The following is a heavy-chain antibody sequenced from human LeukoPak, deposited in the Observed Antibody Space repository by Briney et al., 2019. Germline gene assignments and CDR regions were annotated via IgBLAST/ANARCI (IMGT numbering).Heavy chain of an antibody. J-gene: IGHJ4*02. V-gene: IGHV1-69*01. CDR3: ARSSSSGTLHDY. CDR2: IIPIFGTA. Sequence: GSSVKVSCKASGGTFSRYAISWVPQAPGHGLEWMGGIIPIFGTANYAQKFQGRVTITADESTSTAYMELSSLRSEDTAVYYCARSSSSGTLHDYWGQGTLVTVSS. D-gene: IGHD3-22*01. CDR1: GGTFSRYA.